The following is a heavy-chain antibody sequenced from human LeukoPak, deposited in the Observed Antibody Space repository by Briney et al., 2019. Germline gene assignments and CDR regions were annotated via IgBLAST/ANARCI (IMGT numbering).Heavy chain of an antibody. J-gene: IGHJ5*02. CDR2: INPNSGGT. CDR1: GYTFTGYY. D-gene: IGHD6-13*01. CDR3: ARGTPRIAAAANWFDP. Sequence: ASVKVSCKASGYTFTGYYIHWVRQAPGQGLEWMGRINPNSGGTNYAQKFQGRVTMTRDTSISTAYMELSRLRSDDTAVYYCARGTPRIAAAANWFDPWGQGTLVTVSS. V-gene: IGHV1-2*02.